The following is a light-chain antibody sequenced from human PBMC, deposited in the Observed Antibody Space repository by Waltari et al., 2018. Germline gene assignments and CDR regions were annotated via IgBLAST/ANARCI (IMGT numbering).Light chain of an antibody. J-gene: IGKJ1*01. V-gene: IGKV3-20*01. CDR1: QNVGTY. CDR3: QNHERLPAM. CDR2: HAS. Sequence: EIVLTQSPGTLSLSPGERATLSCSASQNVGTYLAWYQQKPGHAPRLLIYHASSRATGIPDRFSGSGSGTDFSLTISRLEPEDFAVYYCQNHERLPAMFGQGTNVEIK.